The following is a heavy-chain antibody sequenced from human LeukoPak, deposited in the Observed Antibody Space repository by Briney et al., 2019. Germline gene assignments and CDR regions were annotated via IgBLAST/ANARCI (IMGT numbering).Heavy chain of an antibody. V-gene: IGHV5-51*01. Sequence: GESLKISCKGSGYIFTSYWIAWVRQMPGKGLEWMGIISPGDSDTTYSPSFQGQVTISADKSISTAYLQWSSLKASDTAMYYCARHRRVAGSRSGYFDYWGQGTLVTVSS. CDR3: ARHRRVAGSRSGYFDY. J-gene: IGHJ4*02. CDR1: GYIFTSYW. D-gene: IGHD6-19*01. CDR2: ISPGDSDT.